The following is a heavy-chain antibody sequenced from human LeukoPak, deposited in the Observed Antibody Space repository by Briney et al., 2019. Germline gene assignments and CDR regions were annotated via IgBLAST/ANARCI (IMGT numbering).Heavy chain of an antibody. Sequence: SETLSLTYTVSGGSISSGGYYWSWIRQHPGKGLEWIGYIYYSGSTYYNPSLKSRVTISVDTSKNQFSLKLSSVTAADTAVYYCARVPSGWYRWFDPWGQGTLVTVSS. CDR2: IYYSGST. CDR1: GGSISSGGYY. CDR3: ARVPSGWYRWFDP. J-gene: IGHJ5*02. D-gene: IGHD6-19*01. V-gene: IGHV4-31*03.